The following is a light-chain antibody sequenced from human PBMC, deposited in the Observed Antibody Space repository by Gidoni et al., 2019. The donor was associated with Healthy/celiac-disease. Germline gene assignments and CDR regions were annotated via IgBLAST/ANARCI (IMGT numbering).Light chain of an antibody. CDR3: QQYYSTPYT. CDR2: WAS. J-gene: IGKJ2*01. V-gene: IGKV4-1*01. CDR1: QSVLYSSNNKNY. Sequence: IVMTQSPDSLAVPLGERATTNCKSSQSVLYSSNNKNYLAWYQQKPGQPPKLLIYWASTRESGVPDRFSGSGSGTDFTLTISSLQAEDVAVYYCQQYYSTPYTFGQGTKLEIK.